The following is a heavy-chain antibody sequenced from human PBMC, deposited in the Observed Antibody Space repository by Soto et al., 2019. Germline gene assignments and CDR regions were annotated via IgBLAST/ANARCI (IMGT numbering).Heavy chain of an antibody. D-gene: IGHD3-10*01. CDR2: INHSGST. J-gene: IGHJ2*01. Sequence: QVQLQQWGAGLLKPSETLSLTCAVYGGSFSGYYWSWIRQPPGKGLEWVGEINHSGSTNYNPSLTSRVTISFDTSMNQPPLKLSSVTAADTAVYYCAREVQKVVRGDWYFDLWGRGTLVTVSS. V-gene: IGHV4-34*01. CDR1: GGSFSGYY. CDR3: AREVQKVVRGDWYFDL.